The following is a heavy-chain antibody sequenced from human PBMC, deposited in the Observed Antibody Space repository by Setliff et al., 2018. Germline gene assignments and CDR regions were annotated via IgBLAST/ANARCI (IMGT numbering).Heavy chain of an antibody. V-gene: IGHV4-61*02. CDR1: GGSISSGSYY. CDR3: ASGFYDSSGYYKDY. J-gene: IGHJ4*02. D-gene: IGHD3-22*01. CDR2: IYTSGST. Sequence: LSLTCTVSGGSISSGSYYWSWIRQPAGKGLEWIGRIYTSGSTNYNPSLKSRVTISVDTSKNQFSLKLSSVTAADTAVYYCASGFYDSSGYYKDYWGQGTLVTVSS.